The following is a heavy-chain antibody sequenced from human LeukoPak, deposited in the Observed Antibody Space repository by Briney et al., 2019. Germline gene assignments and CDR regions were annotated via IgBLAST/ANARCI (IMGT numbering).Heavy chain of an antibody. CDR3: ARDPVPPKQTAMVTDWFDP. CDR1: GYTFTGYY. Sequence: ASVKVSCKASGYTFTGYYMHWVRQAPGQGLEWMGWINPNSGGTNYAQKFQGRVTITADESTSTAYMELSSLRSEDTAVYYCARDPVPPKQTAMVTDWFDPWGQGTLVTVSS. D-gene: IGHD5-18*01. CDR2: INPNSGGT. J-gene: IGHJ5*02. V-gene: IGHV1-2*02.